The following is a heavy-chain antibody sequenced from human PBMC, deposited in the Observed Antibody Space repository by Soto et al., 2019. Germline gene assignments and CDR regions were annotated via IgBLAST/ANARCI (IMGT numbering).Heavy chain of an antibody. J-gene: IGHJ1*01. CDR1: GGSISSGGYS. CDR3: ARGRGCSSTSCYQGAEYFQH. D-gene: IGHD2-2*01. CDR2: IYHSGST. Sequence: QLQLQESGSGLVKPSQTLSLTCAVSGGSISSGGYSWSWIRQPPGKGLEWIGYIYHSGSTYYNPSLKSRVSISVDRAKSQFSLKLSSVTAADTAVYYCARGRGCSSTSCYQGAEYFQHWGQGTLVTVSS. V-gene: IGHV4-30-2*01.